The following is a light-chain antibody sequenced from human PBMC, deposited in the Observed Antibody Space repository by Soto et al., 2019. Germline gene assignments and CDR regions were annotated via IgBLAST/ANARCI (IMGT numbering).Light chain of an antibody. Sequence: IVMTQSPATLSVSPGERATLSCRASRGISSNLAWYQQKPGQAPRLLIYGAFKRATGIPDRFSGSGSGTDFTLTISRLEPEDFAVYYCQQYGNSPQTFGQGTKVDIK. J-gene: IGKJ1*01. CDR2: GAF. CDR1: RGISSN. CDR3: QQYGNSPQT. V-gene: IGKV3-20*01.